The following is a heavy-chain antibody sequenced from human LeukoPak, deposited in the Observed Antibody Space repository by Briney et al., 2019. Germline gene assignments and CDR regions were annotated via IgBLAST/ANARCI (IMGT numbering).Heavy chain of an antibody. V-gene: IGHV3-48*03. CDR2: ISSRGRTI. Sequence: PGGSLRLSCAASGFTFSSYEMNWVRQAPGKGLEWVSYISSRGRTIYYADSVKGRFTISRDNAKNSLYLQMNSLRAEDTAVYYCAELGITMIGGVWGKGTTVTISS. D-gene: IGHD3-10*02. CDR3: AELGITMIGGV. CDR1: GFTFSSYE. J-gene: IGHJ6*04.